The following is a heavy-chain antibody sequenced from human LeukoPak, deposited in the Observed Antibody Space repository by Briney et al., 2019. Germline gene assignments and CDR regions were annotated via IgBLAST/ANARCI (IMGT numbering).Heavy chain of an antibody. CDR3: ATGPSWEYFYYDSSGDRTRTFDY. V-gene: IGHV1-24*01. CDR2: FDPEDGET. CDR1: GYTLTELS. J-gene: IGHJ4*02. Sequence: ASVKVSCKVSGYTLTELSMHWVRQAPGKGLEWMGGFDPEDGETIYAQKFQGRVTMTEDTSTDTAYMELSSLRSEDTAVYYCATGPSWEYFYYDSSGDRTRTFDYWGQGTLVTVSS. D-gene: IGHD3-22*01.